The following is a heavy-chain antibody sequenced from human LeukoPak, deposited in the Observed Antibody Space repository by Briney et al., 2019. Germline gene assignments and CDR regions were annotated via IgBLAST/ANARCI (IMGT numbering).Heavy chain of an antibody. CDR2: ISWNSGSI. V-gene: IGHV3-9*01. CDR3: ASSYRCSSTSCFDY. CDR1: GFTFDDYA. D-gene: IGHD2-2*01. Sequence: GGSLRLSCAASGFTFDDYAMHWVRQAPGKGLEWVSGISWNSGSIGYADSVNGRFTISRDNAKNSLYLQMNSLRAEDTALYYCASSYRCSSTSCFDYWGQGTLVTVSS. J-gene: IGHJ4*02.